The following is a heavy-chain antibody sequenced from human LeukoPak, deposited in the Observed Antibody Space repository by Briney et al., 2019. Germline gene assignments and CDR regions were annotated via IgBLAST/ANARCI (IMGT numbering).Heavy chain of an antibody. D-gene: IGHD2-2*01. Sequence: GESLTLSCEVSGFIFSEHVMNWVRQSPGEGLEWVASIQSNGNEKYSSESLKGRFTISRDNSKNTLYLQMNTVRPEDTAIFYCARGVTSWPQGPYHFDYWGQGILVTVSS. J-gene: IGHJ4*02. V-gene: IGHV3-30*02. CDR1: GFIFSEHV. CDR2: IQSNGNEK. CDR3: ARGVTSWPQGPYHFDY.